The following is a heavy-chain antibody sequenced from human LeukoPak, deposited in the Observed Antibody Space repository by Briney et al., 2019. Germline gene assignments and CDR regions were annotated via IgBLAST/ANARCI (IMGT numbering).Heavy chain of an antibody. Sequence: ASVKVSCKASGYTFTSYYTHWVRQAPGQGLEWMGIINPSGGSTSYAQKFQGRVTMTRDTSTSTGYMELSSLRSEDTAVYYCARDVRGGGQLLSGIDYWGQGTLVTVSS. CDR2: INPSGGST. D-gene: IGHD2-2*01. CDR3: ARDVRGGGQLLSGIDY. J-gene: IGHJ4*02. CDR1: GYTFTSYY. V-gene: IGHV1-46*01.